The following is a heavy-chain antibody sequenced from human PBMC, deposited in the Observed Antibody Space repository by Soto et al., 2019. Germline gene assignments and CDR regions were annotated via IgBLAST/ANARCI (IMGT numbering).Heavy chain of an antibody. J-gene: IGHJ5*02. CDR2: IYYSGST. CDR1: GGSVSSGNYY. CDR3: AGGPHRITMVRGVRNWFAP. V-gene: IGHV4-61*01. D-gene: IGHD3-10*01. Sequence: PSETLSLTCTVSGGSVSSGNYYWNWIRQPPGKGLEWIGYIYYSGSTNYNPSLKSRVTISVDTSKNQFSLKLSSVTAADTAVYYCAGGPHRITMVRGVRNWFAPWGQGTLVPVSS.